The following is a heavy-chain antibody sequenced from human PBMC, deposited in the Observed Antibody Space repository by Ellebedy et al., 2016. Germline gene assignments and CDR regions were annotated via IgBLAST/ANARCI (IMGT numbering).Heavy chain of an antibody. CDR3: APRAIAAPK. V-gene: IGHV3-23*01. CDR1: GFTFRNFF. Sequence: GESLKISXVASGFTFRNFFMTWVRQAPGGGLEWVSTISGGGDITVSADSVKGRFTISRDSSRNTLYLQMNSLRAEDTAVYYCAPRAIAAPKWGQGTLVTVSS. CDR2: ISGGGDIT. D-gene: IGHD6-6*01. J-gene: IGHJ4*02.